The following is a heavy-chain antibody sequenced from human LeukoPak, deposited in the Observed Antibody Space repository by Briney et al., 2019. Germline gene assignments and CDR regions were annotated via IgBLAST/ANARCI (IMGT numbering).Heavy chain of an antibody. CDR1: GGSIRGYF. Sequence: PSETLSLTCTVSGGSIRGYFWSWIRQPPGKGLEWIGYIYNSGSPNYNPSLKSRVTISIDTSKNQFSLKLSSVTAADTAVYYCARSSYGPGSYFVNYGLDVWGQGTTVTIS. D-gene: IGHD3-10*01. V-gene: IGHV4-59*01. CDR3: ARSSYGPGSYFVNYGLDV. CDR2: IYNSGSP. J-gene: IGHJ6*02.